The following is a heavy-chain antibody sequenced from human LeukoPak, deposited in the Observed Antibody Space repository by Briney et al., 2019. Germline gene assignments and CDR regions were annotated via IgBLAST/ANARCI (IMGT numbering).Heavy chain of an antibody. CDR3: ARLGYGYSSRWSNGGYFQH. D-gene: IGHD6-13*01. Sequence: GGSLRLSCAASGFTFSSYAMHWVRQAPGKGLEYVSAISSNGGSTYYANSVKGRFTISRDNAKNSLFLQMNSLRDEDTAVYYCARLGYGYSSRWSNGGYFQHWGQGTLVTVSS. CDR2: ISSNGGST. CDR1: GFTFSSYA. V-gene: IGHV3-64*01. J-gene: IGHJ1*01.